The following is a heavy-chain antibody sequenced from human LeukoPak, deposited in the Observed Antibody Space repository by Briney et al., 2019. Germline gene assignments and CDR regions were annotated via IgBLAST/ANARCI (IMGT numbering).Heavy chain of an antibody. CDR2: IYYSGST. J-gene: IGHJ4*02. D-gene: IGHD6-13*01. V-gene: IGHV4-39*07. CDR3: ARDVGGGLTWGIAAAKPPRATPRLFDY. Sequence: SETLSLTRTVSGGFISSSSYYWGWIRQPPGKGLEWIGSIYYSGSTYYNPALKSRVTISVDTSKNQFSLELSSVTAADTAVYYCARDVGGGLTWGIAAAKPPRATPRLFDYWGQGTLVTVSS. CDR1: GGFISSSSYY.